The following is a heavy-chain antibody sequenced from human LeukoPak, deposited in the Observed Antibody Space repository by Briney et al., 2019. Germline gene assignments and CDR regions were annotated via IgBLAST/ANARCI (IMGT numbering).Heavy chain of an antibody. CDR2: IYSGGST. J-gene: IGHJ1*01. V-gene: IGHV3-66*01. Sequence: GGSLRLSCAASGFTVSNNYMSWVRQAPGKGLKWVSVIYSGGSTDYVDSVKDRFTIARDKSKNTVYLQMDSLRAEDTAVYYCARGPNYYDSGGNVQWLGYFQYWGQGTVATVSS. D-gene: IGHD3-22*01. CDR1: GFTVSNNY. CDR3: ARGPNYYDSGGNVQWLGYFQY.